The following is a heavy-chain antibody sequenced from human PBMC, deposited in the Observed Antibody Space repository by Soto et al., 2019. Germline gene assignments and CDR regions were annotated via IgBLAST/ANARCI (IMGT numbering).Heavy chain of an antibody. CDR2: INPNSGGT. D-gene: IGHD3-3*01. CDR1: GYTFTGYY. J-gene: IGHJ6*03. Sequence: ASVKVSCKASGYTFTGYYMHWVRQAPGQGLEWMGWINPNSGGTNYAQKFQGWVTMTRDTSISTAYMDRSRLRSDDTAVYYCARGTAGDFWSGCYSSTYMDVWGKGTTVTVSS. V-gene: IGHV1-2*04. CDR3: ARGTAGDFWSGCYSSTYMDV.